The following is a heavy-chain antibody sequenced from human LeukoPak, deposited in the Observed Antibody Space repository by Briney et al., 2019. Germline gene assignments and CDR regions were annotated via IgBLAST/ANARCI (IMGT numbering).Heavy chain of an antibody. J-gene: IGHJ4*02. Sequence: ASVKVSCKAFGYTFTGYWMHWVRQAPGQGLEWMGGIIPIFGTANYAQKFQGRVTITADESTSTAYMELSSLRSEDTAVYYCARDSNCGGDCPSDYWGQGTLVTVSS. V-gene: IGHV1-69*13. D-gene: IGHD2-21*02. CDR3: ARDSNCGGDCPSDY. CDR2: IIPIFGTA. CDR1: GYTFTGYW.